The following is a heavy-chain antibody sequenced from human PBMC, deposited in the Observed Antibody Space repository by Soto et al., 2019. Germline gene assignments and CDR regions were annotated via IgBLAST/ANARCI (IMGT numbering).Heavy chain of an antibody. J-gene: IGHJ4*02. CDR3: AAEDDSSGYWVSY. V-gene: IGHV1-58*01. Sequence: SVKVSFKASGFTFTSSAVQWVRQARGQRLEWIGWIVVGSGNTNDAQKFQERVTITRDMAKSTAYMELSSLRSEDTAVYYCAAEDDSSGYWVSYWGQGTLVTVSS. CDR1: GFTFTSSA. D-gene: IGHD3-22*01. CDR2: IVVGSGNT.